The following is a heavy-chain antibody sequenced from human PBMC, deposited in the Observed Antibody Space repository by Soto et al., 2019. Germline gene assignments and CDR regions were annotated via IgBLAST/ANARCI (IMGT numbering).Heavy chain of an antibody. CDR1: GGTFSSYA. Sequence: QVQLVQSGAEVKKPGSSVKVSCKASGGTFSSYAISWVRQAPGQGLEWMGGIIPIFGTANYAQKFQGRVTLTADESTSTAYMELSSLRSEDTAVYYCARAPSESGGYVGIYYGMDVWGQGTTVTVSS. CDR3: ARAPSESGGYVGIYYGMDV. V-gene: IGHV1-69*01. D-gene: IGHD5-12*01. J-gene: IGHJ6*02. CDR2: IIPIFGTA.